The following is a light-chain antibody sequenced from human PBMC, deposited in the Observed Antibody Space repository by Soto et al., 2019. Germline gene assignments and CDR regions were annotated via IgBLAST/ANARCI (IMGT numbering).Light chain of an antibody. CDR1: QSVSSN. CDR2: AVS. J-gene: IGKJ1*01. Sequence: EIMMTQSPGTLSASPGERATLTCRASQSVSSNLAWYQQKPGQAPRLLIYAVSTRATGIPARFSGSGSETEFTLTISSLQSEDIAVYYCQQYNNWPLTFGQGTKVEIK. V-gene: IGKV3-15*01. CDR3: QQYNNWPLT.